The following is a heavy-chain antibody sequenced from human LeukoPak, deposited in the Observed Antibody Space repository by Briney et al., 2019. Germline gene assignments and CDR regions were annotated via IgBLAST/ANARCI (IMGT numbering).Heavy chain of an antibody. CDR3: AKDDPLYGDYYGY. D-gene: IGHD4-17*01. Sequence: GGSLRLSCAASGFTFSDYYMSWIRQAPGKGLEWVSYISSSGNTVYYADSVKGRFTISRNNAKNSLYLQMNSLRAEDTAVFYCAKDDPLYGDYYGYWGQGTLVTVSS. J-gene: IGHJ4*02. CDR1: GFTFSDYY. CDR2: ISSSGNTV. V-gene: IGHV3-11*01.